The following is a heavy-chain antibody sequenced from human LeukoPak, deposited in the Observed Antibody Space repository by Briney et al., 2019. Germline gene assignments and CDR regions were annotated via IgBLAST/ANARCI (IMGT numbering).Heavy chain of an antibody. CDR2: IYHSGST. V-gene: IGHV4-4*02. J-gene: IGHJ6*03. D-gene: IGHD1-1*01. CDR3: ARELGGRPYYYYYYYMDV. Sequence: SETLSLTCAVSGGSISSSNWWSWVRQPPGKGLEWIGEIYHSGSTNYNPSLKSRATISVDKSKNQFSLKLSSVTAADTAVYYCARELGGRPYYYYYYYMDVWGKGTTVTVSS. CDR1: GGSISSSNW.